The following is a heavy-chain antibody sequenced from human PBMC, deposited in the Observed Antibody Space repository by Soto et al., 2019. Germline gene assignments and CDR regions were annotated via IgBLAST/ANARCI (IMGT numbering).Heavy chain of an antibody. Sequence: XESLNISCKGSGYSFTNYWIGWVRQMPGKGLEYMGIIYPGDSDTRYSPSFQGQVTISADKSISTAYLQWSGLKASDTAMYYCARMDSSGLAIDYWAQGTLVTVSS. CDR1: GYSFTNYW. CDR3: ARMDSSGLAIDY. J-gene: IGHJ4*02. D-gene: IGHD3-22*01. CDR2: IYPGDSDT. V-gene: IGHV5-51*01.